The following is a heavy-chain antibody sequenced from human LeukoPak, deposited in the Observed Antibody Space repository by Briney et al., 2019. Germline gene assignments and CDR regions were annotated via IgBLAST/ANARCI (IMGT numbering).Heavy chain of an antibody. V-gene: IGHV3-21*01. D-gene: IGHD2-21*02. CDR2: ISSSSSYI. CDR1: GLSFRSYD. CDR3: ARDYGDLDY. Sequence: GGSLRLSCAASGLSFRSYDMVWVRQPPGKGLEWVSSISSSSSYIYYADSVKGRFTISRDNAKNSLYLQMNSLRAEDTAVYFCARDYGDLDYWGQGTLVTVSS. J-gene: IGHJ4*02.